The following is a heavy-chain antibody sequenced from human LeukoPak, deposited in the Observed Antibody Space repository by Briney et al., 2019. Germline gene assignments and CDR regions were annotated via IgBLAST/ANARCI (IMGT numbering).Heavy chain of an antibody. J-gene: IGHJ5*02. CDR2: ISSNGGST. CDR3: ARDPTIFGVA. Sequence: GGSLRLSCAASGFTFSSYAMHWVRQAPGKGLEYVSAISSNGGSTYYANSVKGRFTISRDNSKNTLYLRMGSLRAEDMAVYYCARDPTIFGVAWGQGTLATVSS. CDR1: GFTFSSYA. V-gene: IGHV3-64*01. D-gene: IGHD3-3*01.